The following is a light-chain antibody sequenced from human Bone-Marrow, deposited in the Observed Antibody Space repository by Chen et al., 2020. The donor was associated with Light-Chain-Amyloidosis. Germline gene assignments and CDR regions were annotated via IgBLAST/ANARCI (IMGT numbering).Light chain of an antibody. CDR1: DLPTKY. Sequence: SYELTQPPSVSVSPGQTARITCSGDDLPTKYAYWYQQKPGQAPVLVIHRDTERPSGISERFSGSSSGTTATLTISGVQAEDEADYHCQSADSSRTYEVIFGRGTKLTVL. J-gene: IGLJ2*01. V-gene: IGLV3-25*03. CDR3: QSADSSRTYEVI. CDR2: RDT.